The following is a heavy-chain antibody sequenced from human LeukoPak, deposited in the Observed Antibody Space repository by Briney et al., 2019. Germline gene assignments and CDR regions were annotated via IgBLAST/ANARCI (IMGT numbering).Heavy chain of an antibody. Sequence: PSETLSLTCAVYGGSFSGYYWSWIRQPPGKGLEWIGDINHSGSTNYNPSLKSRVTISVDTSKNQFSLKLSSVTAADTAVYYCARGYWQWLVTYNWFDPWGQGTLVTVSS. CDR1: GGSFSGYY. D-gene: IGHD6-19*01. CDR3: ARGYWQWLVTYNWFDP. J-gene: IGHJ5*02. CDR2: INHSGST. V-gene: IGHV4-34*01.